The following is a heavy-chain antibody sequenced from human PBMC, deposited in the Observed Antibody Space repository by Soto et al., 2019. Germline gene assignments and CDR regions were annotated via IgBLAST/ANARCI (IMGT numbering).Heavy chain of an antibody. CDR1: GGSISHFY. D-gene: IGHD3-9*01. CDR2: IYDSGST. CDR3: AASYYGSFSGLFAFDI. Sequence: QVQLQESGPRLVKPSETLSLTCTVSGGSISHFYWSWIRQSPGRGLEWLGYIYDSGSTNYNPSLTSRVTMSMETSKSQFSRNLSSVTAADTAVYFCAASYYGSFSGLFAFDIWGHGRMVTGSS. J-gene: IGHJ3*02. V-gene: IGHV4-59*01.